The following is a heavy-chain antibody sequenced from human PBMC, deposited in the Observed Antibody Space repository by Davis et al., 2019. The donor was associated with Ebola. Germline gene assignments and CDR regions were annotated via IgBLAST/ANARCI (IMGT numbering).Heavy chain of an antibody. D-gene: IGHD6-6*01. J-gene: IGHJ4*02. CDR1: GGSFSAYY. Sequence: MPSETLSLTCAVYGGSFSAYYWTWIRQPPGKGLEWIGEIDHSGSTNYNPSLKSRVTISVDTSKNQFSLKLSSVTAADTAVYYCARRSNSPFDYWGQGTLATVSS. CDR2: IDHSGST. V-gene: IGHV4-34*01. CDR3: ARRSNSPFDY.